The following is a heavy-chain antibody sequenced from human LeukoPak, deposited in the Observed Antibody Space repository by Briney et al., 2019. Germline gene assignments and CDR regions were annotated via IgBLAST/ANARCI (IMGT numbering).Heavy chain of an antibody. D-gene: IGHD3-10*01. J-gene: IGHJ4*02. Sequence: SETLSLTCAVYGRSFSGYYWSWVRQPPGKGLEWNGAIDHSGTTNYNPSPKSGGNTTFETSSNQLSLKLTSVTAADAAVYYCAGGSGYGLTIQYKAQYFDSWGQGILFSLSS. CDR2: IDHSGTT. CDR3: AGGSGYGLTIQYKAQYFDS. V-gene: IGHV4-34*01. CDR1: GRSFSGYY.